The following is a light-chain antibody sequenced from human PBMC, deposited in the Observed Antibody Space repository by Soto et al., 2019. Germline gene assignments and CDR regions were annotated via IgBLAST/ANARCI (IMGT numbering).Light chain of an antibody. J-gene: IGKJ3*01. Sequence: IQMTQSPSSLSASVGDRVTITCRASQGIRNDLGWYQQKPGKAPKLLIYAASKLESGAPSRFNGSVSGTDFTLTISSLQPEDFATYYCLQDYDYPLTFGPGTRVDFK. V-gene: IGKV1-6*01. CDR2: AAS. CDR3: LQDYDYPLT. CDR1: QGIRND.